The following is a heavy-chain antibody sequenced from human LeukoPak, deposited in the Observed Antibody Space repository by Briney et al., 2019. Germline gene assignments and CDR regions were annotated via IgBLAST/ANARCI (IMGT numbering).Heavy chain of an antibody. CDR2: INPSGGST. CDR3: ARGNIVVVVAATQNDFDD. Sequence: ASVKVSCKASGYTFTSYYMHWVRQAPGQGLEWMGIINPSGGSTSYAQKFQGRVTMTRDMSTNTVYMELSSLRSEDTAAYYCARGNIVVVVAATQNDFDDWGQGTLVTVSS. J-gene: IGHJ4*02. D-gene: IGHD2-15*01. CDR1: GYTFTSYY. V-gene: IGHV1-46*01.